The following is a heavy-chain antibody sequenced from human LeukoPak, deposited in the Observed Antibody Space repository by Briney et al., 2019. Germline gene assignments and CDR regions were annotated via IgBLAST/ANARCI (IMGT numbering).Heavy chain of an antibody. D-gene: IGHD2-15*01. CDR1: GYTFTGYY. CDR2: TNPNSGGT. CDR3: ARGFLVAADRLDS. J-gene: IGHJ4*02. V-gene: IGHV1-2*02. Sequence: ASVKVSCKPSGYTFTGYYMHWVRQAPGQGVEWMGWTNPNSGGTNYAQKFQGRVTMTRDTSISTAYMELTRLRSDDTAVYYCARGFLVAADRLDSWGQGTLVTVSS.